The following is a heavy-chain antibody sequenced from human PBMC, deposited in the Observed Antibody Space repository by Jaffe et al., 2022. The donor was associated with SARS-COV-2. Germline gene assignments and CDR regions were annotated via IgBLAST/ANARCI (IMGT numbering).Heavy chain of an antibody. CDR3: ARTPGIAAAGNYYYYGMDV. CDR2: IFSNDEK. J-gene: IGHJ6*02. Sequence: QVTLKESGPVLVKPTETLTLTCTVSGFSLSNARMGVSWIRQPPGKALEWLAHIFSNDEKSYSTSLKSRLTISKDTSKSQVVLTMTNMDPVDTATYYCARTPGIAAAGNYYYYGMDVWGQGTTVTVSS. D-gene: IGHD6-13*01. CDR1: GFSLSNARMG. V-gene: IGHV2-26*01.